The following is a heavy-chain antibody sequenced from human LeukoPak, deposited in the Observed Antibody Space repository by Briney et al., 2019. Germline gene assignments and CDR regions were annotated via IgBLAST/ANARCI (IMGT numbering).Heavy chain of an antibody. D-gene: IGHD2-2*01. CDR3: AKDEREYQLLRYFDY. Sequence: GGSLGLSCAASGFTFSSYGMHWVRQAPGKGLEWVTFIRYDGSNKYYADSVKGRFTISRDNSKNTLYLQMNSLKTEDTAVYYCAKDEREYQLLRYFDYWGQGTLFTVSS. CDR1: GFTFSSYG. V-gene: IGHV3-30*02. CDR2: IRYDGSNK. J-gene: IGHJ4*02.